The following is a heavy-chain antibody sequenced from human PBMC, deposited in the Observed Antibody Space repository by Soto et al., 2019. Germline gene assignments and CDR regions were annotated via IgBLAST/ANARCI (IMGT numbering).Heavy chain of an antibody. CDR3: ARQRTTVVTQAYFDH. Sequence: SETLSLTCIVSGESISSSSYYWGWIRQPPGKGLEWIGSIYYSGRTYYNLSFKIRITISIDKSKNQFSLKLSSVTATDTAVYSGARQRTTVVTQAYFDHWGQGALVTVSS. CDR1: GESISSSSYY. V-gene: IGHV4-39*01. D-gene: IGHD2-21*02. CDR2: IYYSGRT. J-gene: IGHJ4*02.